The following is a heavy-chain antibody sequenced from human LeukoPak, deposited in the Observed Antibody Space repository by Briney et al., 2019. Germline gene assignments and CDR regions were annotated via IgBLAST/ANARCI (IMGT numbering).Heavy chain of an antibody. CDR1: GFTFSSYE. Sequence: GGSLRLSCAASGFTFSSYEMNWVRQAPGKGLEWVSYISSSGSTIYYADSVKGRFTISRDNAKNSLYLQMNSLRAEDTAVYYCASSVGYSSSWYGGWFRNWFDPWGQGTLVTVSS. J-gene: IGHJ5*02. D-gene: IGHD6-13*01. CDR2: ISSSGSTI. CDR3: ASSVGYSSSWYGGWFRNWFDP. V-gene: IGHV3-48*03.